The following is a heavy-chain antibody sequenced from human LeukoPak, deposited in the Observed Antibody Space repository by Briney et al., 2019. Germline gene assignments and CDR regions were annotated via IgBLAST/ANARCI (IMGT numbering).Heavy chain of an antibody. CDR2: IYNSGNT. CDR1: GGSISPYS. D-gene: IGHD3-22*01. CDR3: VREKYFYDSSGSFDY. Sequence: SETLSLTCSVSGGSISPYSWDWIRQPPGRGLEWMGNIYNSGNTNYNPSLKSRVTISVDTSKNQFSLKLSSVTAADTAVYYCVREKYFYDSSGSFDYWGPGTLVTVSS. V-gene: IGHV4-59*01. J-gene: IGHJ4*02.